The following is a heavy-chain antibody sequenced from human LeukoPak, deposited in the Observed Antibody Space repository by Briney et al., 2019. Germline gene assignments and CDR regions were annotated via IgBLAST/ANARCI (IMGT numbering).Heavy chain of an antibody. CDR2: ISAYNGNT. CDR3: ATAWLKRVQIDDAFDI. V-gene: IGHV1-18*01. CDR1: GYTFISYG. J-gene: IGHJ3*02. D-gene: IGHD3-22*01. Sequence: ASVKVSCKASGYTFISYGISWVRQAPGQGLEWMGWISAYNGNTNYAQKLQGRVTMTTDTSTDTAYMELRSLRSEDTAVYYCATAWLKRVQIDDAFDIWGQGTMVTVSS.